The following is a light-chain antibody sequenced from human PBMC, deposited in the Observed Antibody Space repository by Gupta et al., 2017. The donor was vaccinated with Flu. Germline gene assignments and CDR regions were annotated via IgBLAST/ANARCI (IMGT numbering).Light chain of an antibody. Sequence: QSALTQPASVSGSPGQSITISCTGTSSDVGRSNSVSWYQQHPGKAPKLMIYDVSNRPFGVSSRFSGSKSGNTASLTISGLGAEDESDYYCSSYTSTNTFYVFGTGTKVTVL. J-gene: IGLJ1*01. CDR1: SSDVGRSNS. CDR3: SSYTSTNTFYV. V-gene: IGLV2-14*03. CDR2: DVS.